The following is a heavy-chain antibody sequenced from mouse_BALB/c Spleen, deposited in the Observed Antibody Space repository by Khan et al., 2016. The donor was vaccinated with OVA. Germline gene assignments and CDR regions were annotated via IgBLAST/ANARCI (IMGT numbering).Heavy chain of an antibody. J-gene: IGHJ4*01. CDR1: GFSLTGYG. CDR2: IWGDGST. D-gene: IGHD2-10*01. CDR3: ARAYYANYREAMDY. V-gene: IGHV2-6-7*01. Sequence: VKLEESGPGLVAPSQSLSITCTVSGFSLTGYGVNWVRQPPGKGLEWLGMIWGDGSTDYTSALKSRLSISKDNSKSQVFLKMNSLQTDDTARYYCARAYYANYREAMDYWGQGTSVTVSS.